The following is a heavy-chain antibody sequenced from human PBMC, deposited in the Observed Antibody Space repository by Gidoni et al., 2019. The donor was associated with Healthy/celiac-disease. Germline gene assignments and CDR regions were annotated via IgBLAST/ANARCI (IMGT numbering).Heavy chain of an antibody. Sequence: EVQLLESGGGLVQPGGSLRLSCAASGCTFSSYAMSWVRQAPGKGLEWVSAISGSGGSTYYAESGKGPFTISRDNSKNTLYLQMNSLRAEDTAVYYCAKDGGRYSSGWYGYYYYGMDVWGQGTTVTVSS. CDR1: GCTFSSYA. V-gene: IGHV3-23*01. CDR3: AKDGGRYSSGWYGYYYYGMDV. CDR2: ISGSGGST. J-gene: IGHJ6*02. D-gene: IGHD6-19*01.